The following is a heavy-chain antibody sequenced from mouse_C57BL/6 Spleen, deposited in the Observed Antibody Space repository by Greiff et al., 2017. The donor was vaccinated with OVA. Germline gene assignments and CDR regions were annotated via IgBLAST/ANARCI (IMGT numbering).Heavy chain of an antibody. D-gene: IGHD2-3*01. CDR1: GYSITSGYY. J-gene: IGHJ3*01. CDR3: ARGSYDRGFAD. V-gene: IGHV3-6*01. CDR2: ISYDGSN. Sequence: EVKLMESGPGLVKPSQSLSLTCSVTGYSITSGYYWNWIRQFPGNKLEWMGYISYDGSNNYNPSLKNRISITRDTSKNQFLLKLNSVATEDTATYYCARGSYDRGFADWGQGTLVTVSA.